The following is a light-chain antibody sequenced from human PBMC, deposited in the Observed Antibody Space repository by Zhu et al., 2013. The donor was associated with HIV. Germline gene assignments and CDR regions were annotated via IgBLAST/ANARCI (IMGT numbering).Light chain of an antibody. Sequence: EIVMTQSPATLSVSPGERATLSCRASQSVSSNLAWYQQKPGQAPRLLIYGASSRATGIPDRFTGSGSGTDFTLTINRLEPEDFAVYYCQQFGGSPGLTFGGGTKIEIK. CDR3: QQFGGSPGLT. V-gene: IGKV3-20*01. CDR2: GAS. CDR1: QSVSSN. J-gene: IGKJ4*01.